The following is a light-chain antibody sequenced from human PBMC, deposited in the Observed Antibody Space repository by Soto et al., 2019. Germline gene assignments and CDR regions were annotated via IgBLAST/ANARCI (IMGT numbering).Light chain of an antibody. CDR3: SSYTSSSTRV. CDR2: DVS. V-gene: IGLV2-14*01. J-gene: IGLJ3*02. Sequence: QSVLTQPASVSGSPGQSITISCTGTSSDVDGYNYVSWYQQHPGKAPKLMIYDVSNRPSGVSNRFSGSKSGNTASLTISGLQAEDEADYYCSSYTSSSTRVFGGGTKLTVL. CDR1: SSDVDGYNY.